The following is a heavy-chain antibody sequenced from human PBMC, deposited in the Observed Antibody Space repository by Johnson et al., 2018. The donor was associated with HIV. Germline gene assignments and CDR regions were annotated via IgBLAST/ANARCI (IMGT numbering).Heavy chain of an antibody. CDR2: IRNKAKNYAT. CDR3: SLYCNGGDCSHAFDI. V-gene: IGHV3-73*01. CDR1: GFTFSSYA. D-gene: IGHD2-21*02. J-gene: IGHJ3*02. Sequence: VQLVESGGGVVQPGRSLRLSCAASGFTFSSYAMHWVRQASGKGLEWVGRIRNKAKNYATEYGASVKGRFTISRDDSKNTAYLKMTSLKTEDTAVYYCSLYCNGGDCSHAFDIWGQGTMVTVSS.